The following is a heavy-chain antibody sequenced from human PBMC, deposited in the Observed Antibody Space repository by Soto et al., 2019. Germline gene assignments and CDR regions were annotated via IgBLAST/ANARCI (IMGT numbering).Heavy chain of an antibody. V-gene: IGHV3-64D*06. D-gene: IGHD3-16*01. CDR1: GFTFSNYA. Sequence: PGGSLRLSCSASGFTFSNYATHWVRQAPGKGLEYVSTVSSDGGTTYYADSVKGRFTISRDNSKNTLYLQLSSLRAEDTAVYYCVMGYYFDYWGQGTLVTVSS. J-gene: IGHJ4*02. CDR2: VSSDGGTT. CDR3: VMGYYFDY.